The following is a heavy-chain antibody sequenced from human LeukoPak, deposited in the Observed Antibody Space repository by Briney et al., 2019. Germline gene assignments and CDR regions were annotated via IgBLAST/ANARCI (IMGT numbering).Heavy chain of an antibody. CDR1: GGSFSGYY. Sequence: PSETLSLTCAVYGGSFSGYYWSWIRQPPGKGLEWIGEINHSGSTNYNPSLKSRVTISVDTSKNQFSLKLSSVTAADTAVYYCARVRGIAAAGRRCWFDPWGQGTLVTVFS. D-gene: IGHD6-13*01. CDR2: INHSGST. J-gene: IGHJ5*02. V-gene: IGHV4-34*01. CDR3: ARVRGIAAAGRRCWFDP.